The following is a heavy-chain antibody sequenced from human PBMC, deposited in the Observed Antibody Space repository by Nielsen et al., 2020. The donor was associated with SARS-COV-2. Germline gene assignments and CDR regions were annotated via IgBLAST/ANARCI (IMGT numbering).Heavy chain of an antibody. J-gene: IGHJ4*02. V-gene: IGHV3-33*01. D-gene: IGHD3-3*01. CDR2: IWYDGSNK. CDR3: VRDSSVVIWSGYPVD. Sequence: GGSLRPSCAASGFTFSSYGMHWVRQAPGKGLEWVAVIWYDGSNKYYADSVKGRFTISRDNSKNTLFLQMNSLRAEDSAVYYCVRDSSVVIWSGYPVDWGQGTLVTVSS. CDR1: GFTFSSYG.